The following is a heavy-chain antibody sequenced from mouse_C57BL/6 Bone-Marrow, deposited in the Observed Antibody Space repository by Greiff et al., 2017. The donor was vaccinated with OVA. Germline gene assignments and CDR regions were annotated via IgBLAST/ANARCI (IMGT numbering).Heavy chain of an antibody. CDR2: INPSSGYT. D-gene: IGHD2-4*01. CDR1: GYTFTSYW. CDR3: ARPLIDYDYEGRGYYAMDY. V-gene: IGHV1-7*01. Sequence: VQLQQSGAELAKPGASVQLSCKASGYTFTSYWMHWVKQRPGQGLEWIGYINPSSGYTKYNQKFKDKATLTADKSSSTAYMQLSSLTYENSAVYYCARPLIDYDYEGRGYYAMDYWGQGTSVTVSS. J-gene: IGHJ4*01.